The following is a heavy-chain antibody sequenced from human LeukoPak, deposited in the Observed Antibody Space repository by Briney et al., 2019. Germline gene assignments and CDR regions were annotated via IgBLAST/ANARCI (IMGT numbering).Heavy chain of an antibody. Sequence: GGSLRLSCAASGFTFSTYAVNWVRQAPGKGLEWVAVIWYDGSNKYYADSVKGRFTISRDNSKNTLYLQMNSLRAEDTAVYYCARDTYDFWSGYEPYYYYGMDVWCQGTTVTVSS. D-gene: IGHD3-3*01. J-gene: IGHJ6*02. CDR2: IWYDGSNK. V-gene: IGHV3-33*07. CDR3: ARDTYDFWSGYEPYYYYGMDV. CDR1: GFTFSTYA.